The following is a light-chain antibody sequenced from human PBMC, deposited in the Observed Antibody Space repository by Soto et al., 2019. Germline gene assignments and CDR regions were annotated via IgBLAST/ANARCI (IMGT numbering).Light chain of an antibody. CDR3: SSYAGSNNLV. V-gene: IGLV2-8*01. J-gene: IGLJ2*01. Sequence: QSALTQPPSASGSPGQSVTISCTGTSSDVGGYNYVSWYQQHSGKAPKLMIYEVSKGPSGVPDRFSGSKSGNTASLTVSGLQAEDEADYYCSSYAGSNNLVFGGGTKVTVL. CDR2: EVS. CDR1: SSDVGGYNY.